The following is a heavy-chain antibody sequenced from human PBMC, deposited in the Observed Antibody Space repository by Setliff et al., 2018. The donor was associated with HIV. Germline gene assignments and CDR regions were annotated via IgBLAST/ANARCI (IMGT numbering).Heavy chain of an antibody. CDR2: VYYGGDT. CDR3: ARGDVSSVTEPFDY. J-gene: IGHJ4*02. Sequence: SETLSLTCAVSGGSMKISNYYWAWIRQPPGKGLEWIGSVYYGGDTYYNPSLKSRVVISVDTSKNQLSLRLSSVTAADTAVYYCARGDVSSVTEPFDYWGQGILVTVSS. D-gene: IGHD2-21*02. V-gene: IGHV4-39*07. CDR1: GGSMKISNYY.